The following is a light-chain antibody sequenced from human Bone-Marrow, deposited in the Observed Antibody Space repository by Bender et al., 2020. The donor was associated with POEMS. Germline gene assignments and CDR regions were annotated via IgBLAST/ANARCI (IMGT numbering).Light chain of an antibody. J-gene: IGLJ2*01. Sequence: QSALTQPRSVSGSPGQSVTISCTGTSSDIGAYNFVSWYQQHPGKAPKLLIYDVNNRPSGVSNRFSGSKSGNTASLTISGLQTEDEADYYCSSYTTSSTLVVFGGGTKLTVL. CDR3: SSYTTSSTLVV. CDR2: DVN. CDR1: SSDIGAYNF. V-gene: IGLV2-14*01.